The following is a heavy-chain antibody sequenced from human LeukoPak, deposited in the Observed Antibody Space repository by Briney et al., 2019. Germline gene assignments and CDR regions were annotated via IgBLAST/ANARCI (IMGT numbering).Heavy chain of an antibody. J-gene: IGHJ5*02. V-gene: IGHV1-3*03. Sequence: ASVKVSCKASGYTFTSYAMHWVRQAPGQRPEWMGWINAGNGNTKYSQEFQGRVTITRDTSASTAYMELSSLRSEDMAVYYCARDNSVEDTAWWFDPWGQGTLVTVSS. CDR1: GYTFTSYA. D-gene: IGHD4-23*01. CDR3: ARDNSVEDTAWWFDP. CDR2: INAGNGNT.